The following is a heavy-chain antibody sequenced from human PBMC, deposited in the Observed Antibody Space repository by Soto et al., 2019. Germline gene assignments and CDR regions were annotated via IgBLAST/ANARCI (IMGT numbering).Heavy chain of an antibody. CDR3: AREGYYYDSSGYYVFWFDP. CDR1: GGSISSSNW. D-gene: IGHD3-22*01. V-gene: IGHV4-4*02. Sequence: PSETLSLTCAVSGGSISSSNWWSWVRQPPGKGLEWIGEIYHSGSTNYNPSLKSRVTISVDKSKNQFSLKLSSVTAADTAVYYCAREGYYYDSSGYYVFWFDPWGQGTLVTVSS. J-gene: IGHJ5*02. CDR2: IYHSGST.